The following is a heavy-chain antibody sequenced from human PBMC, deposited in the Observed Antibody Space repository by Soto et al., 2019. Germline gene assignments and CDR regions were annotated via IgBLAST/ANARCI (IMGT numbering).Heavy chain of an antibody. CDR1: GYTFTDYR. J-gene: IGHJ5*02. CDR2: INPSGGST. CDR3: ARPAGRLANWFDP. Sequence: ASVKLSCKACGYTFTDYRMIWVRQAPGQGLEWMGIINPSGGSTNYAPNFQGRVTLTRDSFTSTVYMELSNLRSEDTAVYYCARPAGRLANWFDPWGQGTLVTVSS. V-gene: IGHV1-46*01. D-gene: IGHD6-6*01.